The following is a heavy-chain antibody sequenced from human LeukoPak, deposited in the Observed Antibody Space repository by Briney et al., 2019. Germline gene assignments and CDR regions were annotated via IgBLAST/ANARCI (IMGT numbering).Heavy chain of an antibody. CDR3: ARDTHHYDILTGYYNHWFDP. CDR1: GFTFSYYG. J-gene: IGHJ5*02. D-gene: IGHD3-9*01. Sequence: PGGSLRLSCAASGFTFSYYGMSWVRQAPGNGLEWVSVIYSGGSTYYADSVKGRFTISRHNSKNTLYLQMNSLRAEDTAVYYCARDTHHYDILTGYYNHWFDPWGQGTLVTVSS. CDR2: IYSGGST. V-gene: IGHV3-53*04.